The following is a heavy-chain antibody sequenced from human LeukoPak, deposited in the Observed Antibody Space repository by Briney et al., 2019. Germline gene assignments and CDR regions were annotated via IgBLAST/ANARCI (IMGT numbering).Heavy chain of an antibody. Sequence: GGCLRLSCGASGFTFSTYWMSWVRQAPGKGLEWVANINEDESQKYYVDSVKGRFTISRDNAKNSLYLQMNSVRAEDTAVYYCARDLIGYSAYWGQGTLVTVSS. CDR1: GFTFSTYW. CDR3: ARDLIGYSAY. V-gene: IGHV3-7*05. CDR2: INEDESQK. D-gene: IGHD1-26*01. J-gene: IGHJ4*02.